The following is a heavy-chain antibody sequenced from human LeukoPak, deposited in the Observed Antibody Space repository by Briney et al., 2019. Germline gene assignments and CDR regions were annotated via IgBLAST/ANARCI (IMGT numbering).Heavy chain of an antibody. CDR3: VRGLYGLGWDY. D-gene: IGHD3-10*01. CDR2: ITSDGGSI. V-gene: IGHV3-64D*06. CDR1: RFTFSNFN. J-gene: IGHJ4*02. Sequence: GGSLRLSCSASRFTFSNFNMHWVRQATGKGLQFVSGITSDGGSIDYADSVRGRFTISRDNSKNTLYLRMTSLRVEDTALYYCVRGLYGLGWDYWGPGTLATDSS.